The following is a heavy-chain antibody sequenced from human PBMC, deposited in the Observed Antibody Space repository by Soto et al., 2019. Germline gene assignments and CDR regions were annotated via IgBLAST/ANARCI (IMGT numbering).Heavy chain of an antibody. CDR1: GGSISSYY. Sequence: SETLSLTCTVSGGSISSYYWSWIRQPPGKGLEWIGYIFYSGSTNYNPSLKSRVTISVDTSKNQFSLKLSSVTAADTAVYYCANMYYYDSSRVDYWGQGTLVTVSS. J-gene: IGHJ4*02. D-gene: IGHD3-22*01. CDR2: IFYSGST. V-gene: IGHV4-59*01. CDR3: ANMYYYDSSRVDY.